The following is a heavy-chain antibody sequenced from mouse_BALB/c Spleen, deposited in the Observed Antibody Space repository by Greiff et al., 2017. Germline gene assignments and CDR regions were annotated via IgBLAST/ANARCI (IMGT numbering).Heavy chain of an antibody. J-gene: IGHJ3*01. V-gene: IGHV1-20*02. CDR1: GYSFTGYF. Sequence: EVKLVESGPELVKPGASVKISCKASGYSFTGYFMNWVMQSHGKSLEWIGRINPYNGDTFYNQKFKGKATLTVDKSSSTAHMELRSLASEDSAVYYCARAGENWDDWFAYWGQGTLVTVSA. CDR2: INPYNGDT. CDR3: ARAGENWDDWFAY. D-gene: IGHD4-1*01.